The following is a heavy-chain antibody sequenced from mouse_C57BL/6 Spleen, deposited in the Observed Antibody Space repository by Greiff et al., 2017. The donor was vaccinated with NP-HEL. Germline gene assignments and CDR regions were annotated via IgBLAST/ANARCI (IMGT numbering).Heavy chain of an antibody. V-gene: IGHV5-12*01. D-gene: IGHD2-4*01. J-gene: IGHJ2*01. CDR2: ISNGGGST. CDR1: GFTFSDYY. Sequence: DVMLVESGGGLVQPGGSLKLSCAASGFTFSDYYMYWVRQTPEKRLEWVAYISNGGGSTYYPDTVKGRFTISRDNAKNTLYLQMSRLKSEDTAMYYCARLGYDYDGYFDYWGQGTTLTVSS. CDR3: ARLGYDYDGYFDY.